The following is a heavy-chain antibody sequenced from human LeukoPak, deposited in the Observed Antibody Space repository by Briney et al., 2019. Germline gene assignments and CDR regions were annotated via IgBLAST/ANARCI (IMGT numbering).Heavy chain of an antibody. Sequence: PSETLSLTCTVSGYSISSGYYWGWIRQPPGKGLEWIGSIYHSGSTYYNPSLKSRVTISVDTSKNQFSLKLSSVTAADTAVYYCARVRTAVAGASVPDYWGQGTLVTVSS. J-gene: IGHJ4*02. CDR3: ARVRTAVAGASVPDY. V-gene: IGHV4-38-2*02. CDR2: IYHSGST. D-gene: IGHD6-19*01. CDR1: GYSISSGYY.